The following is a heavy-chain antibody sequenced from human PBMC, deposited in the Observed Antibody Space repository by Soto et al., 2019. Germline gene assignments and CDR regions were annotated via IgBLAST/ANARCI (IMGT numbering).Heavy chain of an antibody. CDR2: IYHSGTT. D-gene: IGHD3-9*01. CDR1: GGSITSTNW. J-gene: IGHJ5*02. CDR3: ATALGIGAAGS. Sequence: SETLSLTCAVSGGSITSTNWWSWVRQPPGKGLEWIGEIYHSGTTNYNPSLKSRVTISVDKSKNQYSLKVISVTAAGRALYFGATALGIGAAGSWGQGAPVTVAS. V-gene: IGHV4-4*02.